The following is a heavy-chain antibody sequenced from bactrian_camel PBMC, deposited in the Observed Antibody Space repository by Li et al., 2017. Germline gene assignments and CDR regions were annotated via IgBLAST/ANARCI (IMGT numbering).Heavy chain of an antibody. CDR1: GFTFSSHS. D-gene: IGHD4*01. Sequence: HVQLVESGGGLVQPGGSLRLSCAASGFTFSSHSMAWFRQAPGKEREGVAGIDGNGMTLYADSAKGRFTISRDNAKNTMYLQMNSLKPEDSAMYYCATSSISLLRPGIPRVDFGVWGQGTQVTVS. V-gene: IGHV3S9*01. CDR3: ATSSISLLRPGIPRVDFGV. CDR2: IDGNGMT. J-gene: IGHJ6*01.